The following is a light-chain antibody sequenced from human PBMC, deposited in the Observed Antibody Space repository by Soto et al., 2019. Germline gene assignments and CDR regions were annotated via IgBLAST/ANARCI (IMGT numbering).Light chain of an antibody. Sequence: DIVLTQSPDTLSLSPGNSATLSCRASQSLTNSYIAWYQQKPGQAPRLLIYDTSNRATGIPARFSGSGSGTDFTLTITSLEPEDFAVYYCQQTSNWPPSITFGQGTRLEIK. CDR1: QSLTNSY. CDR2: DTS. V-gene: IGKV3-11*01. J-gene: IGKJ5*01. CDR3: QQTSNWPPSIT.